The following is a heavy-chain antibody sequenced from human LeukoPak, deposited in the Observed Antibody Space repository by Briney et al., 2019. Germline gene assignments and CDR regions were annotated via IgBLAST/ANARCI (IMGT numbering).Heavy chain of an antibody. J-gene: IGHJ5*02. CDR1: GFTFSSYS. V-gene: IGHV3-21*01. CDR3: ASLLYSSSWYYGWFDP. CDR2: ISSSSSYI. D-gene: IGHD6-13*01. Sequence: GGSLRLSCAASGFTFSSYSMNWVRQAPGKGLEWVSSISSSSSYIYYADSVKGRFTISRDNAKNSLYLQMNSLRAEDTAVYYCASLLYSSSWYYGWFDPWGQGTLVTVSS.